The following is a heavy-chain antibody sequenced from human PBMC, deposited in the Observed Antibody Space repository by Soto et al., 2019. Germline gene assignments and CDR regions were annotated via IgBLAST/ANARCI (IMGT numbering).Heavy chain of an antibody. D-gene: IGHD4-17*01. CDR3: ARARLRAVYAFDF. CDR2: IYYNGNT. CDR1: GVSITSGAYY. V-gene: IGHV4-31*03. Sequence: SETRALTCTLSGVSITSGAYYWTWVRQHPGKGLEWIGYIYYNGNTYFSPSLKSRLTISIDTSKNQFSLKLSSVTAADTAMYYCARARLRAVYAFDFWGQGTMVPVSS. J-gene: IGHJ3*01.